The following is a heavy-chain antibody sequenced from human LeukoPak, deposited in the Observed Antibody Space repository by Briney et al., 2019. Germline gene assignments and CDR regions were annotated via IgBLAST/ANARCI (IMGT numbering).Heavy chain of an antibody. D-gene: IGHD2-2*02. J-gene: IGHJ3*02. Sequence: GGSLRLSCAASGFTVSSNYMSWVRQAPGKGLEWVSVIYSGGSTYYADSVKGRFTISRDNSKNTLYLQMNSLRAEDTAVYYCARAPAAIEGPPTGAAFDIWGQGTMVTVSS. CDR3: ARAPAAIEGPPTGAAFDI. V-gene: IGHV3-53*01. CDR2: IYSGGST. CDR1: GFTVSSNY.